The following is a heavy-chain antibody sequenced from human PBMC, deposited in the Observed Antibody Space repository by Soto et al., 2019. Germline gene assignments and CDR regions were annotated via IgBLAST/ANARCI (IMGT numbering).Heavy chain of an antibody. CDR1: GYTFTSYG. CDR3: ARARSSREIDSYFDY. D-gene: IGHD3-22*01. CDR2: INAYNGNT. Sequence: ASVKVSCKASGYTFTSYGISWVRQAPGQGLEWMGWINAYNGNTNYAQKFQGRVTMTRDTSISTAYMELSSLRSDDTAVYYCARARSSREIDSYFDYWGQGTLVTVSS. J-gene: IGHJ4*02. V-gene: IGHV1-18*01.